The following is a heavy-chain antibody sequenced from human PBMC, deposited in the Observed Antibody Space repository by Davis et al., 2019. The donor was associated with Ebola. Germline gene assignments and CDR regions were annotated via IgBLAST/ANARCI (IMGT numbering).Heavy chain of an antibody. V-gene: IGHV3-73*01. J-gene: IGHJ4*02. CDR3: TSSAVAGTYDY. CDR2: IRSKANSYAT. D-gene: IGHD6-19*01. Sequence: GESLKISCAASGFTFSSYAMSWVRQASGKGLEWVGRIRSKANSYATAYAASVKGRFTISRDDSKNTAYLQMNSLKTEDTAVYYCTSSAVAGTYDYWGQGTLVTVSS. CDR1: GFTFSSYA.